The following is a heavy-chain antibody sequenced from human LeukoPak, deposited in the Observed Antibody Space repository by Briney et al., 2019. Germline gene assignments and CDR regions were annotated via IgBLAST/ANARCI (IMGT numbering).Heavy chain of an antibody. Sequence: PSETLSLTCTVSGGSISSSSYHWGWIRQPPGKGLEWIGNVYYSGSTYYNPSLNSRVTISVDTSRNQFSLKLSSVTAADTAVYYCARRTAGTSLRDYWGQGTLVTVSS. CDR2: VYYSGST. CDR3: ARRTAGTSLRDY. J-gene: IGHJ4*02. V-gene: IGHV4-39*01. D-gene: IGHD2-21*02. CDR1: GGSISSSSYH.